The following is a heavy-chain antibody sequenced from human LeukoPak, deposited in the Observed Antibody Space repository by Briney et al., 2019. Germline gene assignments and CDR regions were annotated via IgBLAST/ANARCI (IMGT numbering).Heavy chain of an antibody. D-gene: IGHD3-16*01. J-gene: IGHJ4*02. CDR2: ISSSGSTI. CDR1: GFTFSSYE. V-gene: IGHV3-48*03. Sequence: GGSLRLSCAASGFTFSSYEMNWVRQAPGKGLEWVSYISSSGSTIYYADPVKGRFTIYRDNAKNSLYLQMNSLRAEDTAVYYCARTAFDDSRWGQGTLVTVSS. CDR3: ARTAFDDSR.